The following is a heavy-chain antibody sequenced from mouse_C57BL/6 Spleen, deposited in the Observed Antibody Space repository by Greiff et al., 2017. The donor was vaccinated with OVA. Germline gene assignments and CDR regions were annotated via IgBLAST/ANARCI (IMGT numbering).Heavy chain of an antibody. Sequence: EVKLMESGPGLVKPSQSLSLTCSVPGYSITSGYYWNWIRQFPGNKLEWMGYISYDGSNNYNPSLKNRISITRDTSKNQFFLKLNSVTTEDTATYYCAREGGWLLRGNFDVWGTGTTVTVSS. D-gene: IGHD2-3*01. CDR2: ISYDGSN. J-gene: IGHJ1*03. V-gene: IGHV3-6*01. CDR1: GYSITSGYY. CDR3: AREGGWLLRGNFDV.